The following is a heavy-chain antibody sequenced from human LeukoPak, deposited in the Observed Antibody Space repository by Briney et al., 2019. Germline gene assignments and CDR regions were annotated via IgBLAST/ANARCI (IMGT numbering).Heavy chain of an antibody. Sequence: SETLSLTCTVSGGSISSYYWSWIRQPPGKGLECIGYIYYSGSTNYNPSLRSRVTISVDTAKNQFSLTLSSVTAADAAVYYCARGSVAGTRGLSEFDYWGQGTLVTVSS. CDR2: IYYSGST. CDR1: GGSISSYY. CDR3: ARGSVAGTRGLSEFDY. D-gene: IGHD6-19*01. V-gene: IGHV4-59*01. J-gene: IGHJ4*02.